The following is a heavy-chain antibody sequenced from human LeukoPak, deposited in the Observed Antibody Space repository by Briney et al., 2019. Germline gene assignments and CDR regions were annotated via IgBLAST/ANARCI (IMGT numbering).Heavy chain of an antibody. CDR2: IYYSGST. D-gene: IGHD1-26*01. V-gene: IGHV4-59*12. CDR1: GGSISSYY. J-gene: IGHJ4*02. Sequence: SETLSLTCTVSGGSISSYYWSWIRQPPGKGLEWIGYIYYSGSTNYNPSLKSRVTISVDTSKNQFSLKLSSVTPEDTAVYFCARDPVGGSTIFDAWGQGTLVTVSS. CDR3: ARDPVGGSTIFDA.